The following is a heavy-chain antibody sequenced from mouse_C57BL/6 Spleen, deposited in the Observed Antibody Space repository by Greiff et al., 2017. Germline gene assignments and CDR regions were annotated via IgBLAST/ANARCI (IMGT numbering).Heavy chain of an antibody. CDR1: GYAFSSSW. CDR3: ARGPLTGNDDY. J-gene: IGHJ2*01. Sequence: QVQLQQSGPELVKPGASVKISCKASGYAFSSSWMNWVKQRPGKGLEWIGRIYPGDGDTNYNGKFKGKATLTADKSSSTAYMQLSSLTSEDSAVYFCARGPLTGNDDYWGQGTTLTVSS. V-gene: IGHV1-82*01. CDR2: IYPGDGDT. D-gene: IGHD4-1*01.